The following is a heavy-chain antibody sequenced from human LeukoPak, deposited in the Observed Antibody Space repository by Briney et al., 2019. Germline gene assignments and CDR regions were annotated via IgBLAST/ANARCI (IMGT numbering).Heavy chain of an antibody. CDR3: AKDRYSGLNTIDY. V-gene: IGHV3-30*18. CDR1: AFTFSTYG. CDR2: ISYDGSYK. Sequence: PGGSLRLSCAASAFTFSTYGMHWVRQAPGKGLEWVAVISYDGSYKSYADSVKGRFTISRDNSKSTLYLQMNSLRAEDTAVYYCAKDRYSGLNTIDYWGQGTLVTVSS. J-gene: IGHJ4*02. D-gene: IGHD6-13*01.